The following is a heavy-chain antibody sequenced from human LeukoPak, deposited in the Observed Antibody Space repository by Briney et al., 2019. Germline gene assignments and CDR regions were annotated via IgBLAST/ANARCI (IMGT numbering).Heavy chain of an antibody. V-gene: IGHV1-2*02. CDR3: ARDPYSGSYYFDY. D-gene: IGHD1-26*01. Sequence: ASVTVSCKASGYTFTGYYMHWVRQAPGQGLEWMGWINPNSGGTNYAQKFQGRVTMTRDTSISTAYMELSRLRSDDTAVYYCARDPYSGSYYFDYWGQGTLVTVSS. CDR2: INPNSGGT. CDR1: GYTFTGYY. J-gene: IGHJ4*02.